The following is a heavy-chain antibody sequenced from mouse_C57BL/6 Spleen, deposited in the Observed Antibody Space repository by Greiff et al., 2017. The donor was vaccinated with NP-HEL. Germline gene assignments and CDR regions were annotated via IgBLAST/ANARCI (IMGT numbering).Heavy chain of an antibody. J-gene: IGHJ2*01. CDR3: ARRGLDYGSSYEGFPYFDY. CDR1: GYTFTSYW. V-gene: IGHV1-7*01. Sequence: QVQLQQSGAELAKPGASVKLSCKASGYTFTSYWMHWVKLRPGQGLEWIGYINPSSGYTKYNQKFKDKATLTADKSSSTAYMQLSSLTYEDSAVYYCARRGLDYGSSYEGFPYFDYWGQGTTLTVSS. CDR2: INPSSGYT. D-gene: IGHD1-1*01.